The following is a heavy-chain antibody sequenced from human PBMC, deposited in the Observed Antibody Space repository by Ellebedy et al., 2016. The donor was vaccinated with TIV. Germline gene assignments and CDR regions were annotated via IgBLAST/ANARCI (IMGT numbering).Heavy chain of an antibody. CDR3: ARPLVDTAMAIDS. Sequence: MPSETLSLTCTVSGGSFGSSSSYWGWIRQSPGGGLEWRGSIFYDGTTFYNPSPKSRVTMSVDTAKKQFSLRLNYVTAADTAVYFCARPLVDTAMAIDSWGQGTLVTVSS. V-gene: IGHV4-39*01. D-gene: IGHD5-18*01. CDR1: GGSFGSSSSY. CDR2: IFYDGTT. J-gene: IGHJ4*02.